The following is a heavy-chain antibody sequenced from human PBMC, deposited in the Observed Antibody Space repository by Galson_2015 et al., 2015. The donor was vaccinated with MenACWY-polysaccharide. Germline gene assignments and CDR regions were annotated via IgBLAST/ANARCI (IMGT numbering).Heavy chain of an antibody. D-gene: IGHD2-21*02. CDR1: GFTFSTYG. Sequence: SLRLSCAASGFTFSTYGMHWVRQAPGKGLEWVAVIWYDGNNKYYADSVKGRFTISRDNSKSTLYLQMNSLRVEDTAVYYCAKSHVVVVTAIQDTHAFDIWGQGTMVTVSS. V-gene: IGHV3-33*06. J-gene: IGHJ3*02. CDR2: IWYDGNNK. CDR3: AKSHVVVVTAIQDTHAFDI.